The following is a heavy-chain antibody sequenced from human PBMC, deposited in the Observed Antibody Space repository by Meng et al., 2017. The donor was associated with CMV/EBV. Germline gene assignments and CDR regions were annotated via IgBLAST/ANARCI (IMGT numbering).Heavy chain of an antibody. CDR1: GFTFSGSA. D-gene: IGHD3-10*01. CDR2: IRSKANSYAT. V-gene: IGHV3-73*01. J-gene: IGHJ6*02. Sequence: GGSLRLSCAASGFTFSGSAMHWVRQASGKGLEWVGRIRSKANSYATAYAASVKGRFTISRDDSKNTAYLQMNSLKTEDTAVYYCASINFPHYYYYGMDVWGQGTTVTVSS. CDR3: ASINFPHYYYYGMDV.